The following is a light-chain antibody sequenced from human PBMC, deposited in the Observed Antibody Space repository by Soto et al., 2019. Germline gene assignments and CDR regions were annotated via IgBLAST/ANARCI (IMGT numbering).Light chain of an antibody. J-gene: IGKJ1*01. CDR1: QIISSW. Sequence: DIQMTQSPSTLSASVVDRVTITFRASQIISSWLAWYQQKPGKAPKLLIYDASSLESGVPSRFSGSGSGTEFTLTISSLQAEDVAVYYCQQYYSSPRTFGHGTKVDIK. CDR2: DAS. CDR3: QQYYSSPRT. V-gene: IGKV1-5*01.